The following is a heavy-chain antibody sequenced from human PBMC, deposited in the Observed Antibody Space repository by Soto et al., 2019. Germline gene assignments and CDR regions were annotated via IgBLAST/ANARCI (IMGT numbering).Heavy chain of an antibody. Sequence: PSETLSLTCTVSDGSISNYYWSWIRHPPGKKLEWIGYIYYSGSTNYNPSLKSRVTISVDTSKNQFSLKLSSVTAADTAVYYCARRSGSSSRGFDPWGQGTLVTVSS. V-gene: IGHV4-59*12. J-gene: IGHJ5*02. CDR1: DGSISNYY. CDR2: IYYSGST. D-gene: IGHD6-13*01. CDR3: ARRSGSSSRGFDP.